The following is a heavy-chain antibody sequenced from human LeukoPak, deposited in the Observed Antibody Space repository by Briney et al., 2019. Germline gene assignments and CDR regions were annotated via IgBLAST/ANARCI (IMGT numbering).Heavy chain of an antibody. J-gene: IGHJ5*02. Sequence: GSLRLSCAASGYTFSSYWMSWVRQAPGKGLEWVANIKKDGSEKYYVDSVKGRFTISRDNAKNSLYLQMNSLRAEDTAVYYCARISGGSGSYWFDPWGQGTLVTVSS. CDR2: IKKDGSEK. CDR3: ARISGGSGSYWFDP. D-gene: IGHD3-10*01. CDR1: GYTFSSYW. V-gene: IGHV3-7*04.